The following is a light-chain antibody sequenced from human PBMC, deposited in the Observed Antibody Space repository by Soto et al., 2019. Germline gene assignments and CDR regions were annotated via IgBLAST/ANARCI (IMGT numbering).Light chain of an antibody. V-gene: IGLV2-23*01. J-gene: IGLJ2*01. CDR2: EGN. Sequence: QSVLTQPASVSGSPGQSITISCTGTSSDVGTYKFVSWYQRHPGKAPKLIIYEGNKRPSGVSNRFSGSKSGNTASLTISGLQAEDEADYYCCSYAGSSTLVFGGGTQLTVL. CDR3: CSYAGSSTLV. CDR1: SSDVGTYKF.